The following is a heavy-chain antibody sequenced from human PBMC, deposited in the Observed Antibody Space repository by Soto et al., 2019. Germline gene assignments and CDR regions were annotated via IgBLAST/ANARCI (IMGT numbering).Heavy chain of an antibody. D-gene: IGHD3-3*01. CDR3: AKDISRDDFWSGPTDS. V-gene: IGHV3-9*01. J-gene: IGHJ4*02. Sequence: SLRLSCAASGFTFGDYAMHWVRQAPGKGLEWVSGISWNSGSIGYADSVKGRFTISRDNAKNSLYLQMNSLRAEDTALYYCAKDISRDDFWSGPTDSWGQGTLVTVSS. CDR1: GFTFGDYA. CDR2: ISWNSGSI.